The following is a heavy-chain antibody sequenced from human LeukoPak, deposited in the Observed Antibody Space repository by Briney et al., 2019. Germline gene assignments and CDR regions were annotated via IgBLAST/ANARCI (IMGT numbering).Heavy chain of an antibody. Sequence: PSETLSLTCAVSSGSISGYYWSWIRQSPGRGLEYIGHIYYNGRTDYNPSLKSRVTISVDTSRNQFSLRLNSVTAADTAVYFCARWYCNRGTCYYLDYWGQGTLVTVSS. V-gene: IGHV4-59*01. J-gene: IGHJ4*02. D-gene: IGHD2/OR15-2a*01. CDR3: ARWYCNRGTCYYLDY. CDR2: IYYNGRT. CDR1: SGSISGYY.